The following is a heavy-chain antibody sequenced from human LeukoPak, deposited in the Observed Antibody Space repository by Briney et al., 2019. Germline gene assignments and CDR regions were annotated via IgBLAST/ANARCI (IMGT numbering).Heavy chain of an antibody. CDR3: ARHVEHDYDFWSGLRTYYFDY. Sequence: SETLSLTCTVSGGSISSSSYYWGWIRQPPGKGLEWIGSIYYSGSTYYNPSLKSRVTISVDTSKNQFSLKLSSVTAADTAVYYCARHVEHDYDFWSGLRTYYFDYWGQGTLVTVPS. CDR1: GGSISSSSYY. D-gene: IGHD3-3*01. CDR2: IYYSGST. V-gene: IGHV4-39*01. J-gene: IGHJ4*02.